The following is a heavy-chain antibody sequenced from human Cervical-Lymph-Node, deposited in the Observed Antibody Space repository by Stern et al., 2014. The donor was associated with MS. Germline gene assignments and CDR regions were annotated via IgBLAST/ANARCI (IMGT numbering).Heavy chain of an antibody. CDR3: ARSSGYSGYDWVDY. J-gene: IGHJ4*02. D-gene: IGHD5-12*01. CDR1: GGTISSFD. Sequence: QVQLQESGPGLVKPSETPSLTCSASGGTISSFDWSWIRQPPGRGLEWIGFVYYNGSTKYSPSLKSRVTISIDTSKNQFSLRLRSVTPADTAMYYCARSSGYSGYDWVDYWGQGTLVTVSS. CDR2: VYYNGST. V-gene: IGHV4-59*01.